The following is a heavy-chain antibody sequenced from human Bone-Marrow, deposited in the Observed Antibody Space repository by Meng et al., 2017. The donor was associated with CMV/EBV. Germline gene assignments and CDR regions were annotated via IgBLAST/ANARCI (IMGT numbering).Heavy chain of an antibody. CDR3: ASNPPTVTSPYYYYYGMDV. V-gene: IGHV3-7*01. J-gene: IGHJ6*02. D-gene: IGHD4-11*01. CDR2: IKQDGSEK. CDR1: GGSFSSYY. Sequence: ETLSLTCTVSGGSFSSYYWSWIRQAPGKGLEWVACIKQDGSEKYYVDSVKGRFTISRDNAKNSLYLQMNSLRAEDTAVYYCASNPPTVTSPYYYYYGMDVWGQGTTVTVSS.